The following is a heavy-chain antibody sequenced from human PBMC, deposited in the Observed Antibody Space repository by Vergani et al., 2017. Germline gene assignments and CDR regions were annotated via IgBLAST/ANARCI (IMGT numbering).Heavy chain of an antibody. Sequence: QVQLVQSGAEVKKPGSSVKVSCKASGGTFSSYAISWVRQAPGQGLEWMGIINPSGGSTSYAQKFQGRVTMTRDTSTSTVYMELSSLRSEDTAVYYCARVEGISGYPEYYFDYWGQGTLVTVAS. J-gene: IGHJ4*02. CDR3: ARVEGISGYPEYYFDY. D-gene: IGHD3-16*02. CDR1: GGTFSSYA. V-gene: IGHV1-46*01. CDR2: INPSGGST.